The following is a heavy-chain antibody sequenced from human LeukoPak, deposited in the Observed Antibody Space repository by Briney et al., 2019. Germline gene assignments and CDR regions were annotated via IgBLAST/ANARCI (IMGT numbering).Heavy chain of an antibody. V-gene: IGHV4-61*05. CDR1: GGSISSSSYY. J-gene: IGHJ4*02. Sequence: SETLSLTCTVSGGSISSSSYYWSWIRQPPGKGLEWIGYIYYSGSTNYNPSLKSRVTISVDTSKNQFSLKLSSVTAADTAVYYCARLPPGGWYYFDYWGQGTLVTVSS. D-gene: IGHD6-19*01. CDR2: IYYSGST. CDR3: ARLPPGGWYYFDY.